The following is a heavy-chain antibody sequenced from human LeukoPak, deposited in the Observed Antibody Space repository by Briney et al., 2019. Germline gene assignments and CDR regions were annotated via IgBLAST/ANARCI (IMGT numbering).Heavy chain of an antibody. CDR1: GYTFSGYY. D-gene: IGHD5-24*01. V-gene: IGHV1-2*02. CDR2: INPNSGT. CDR3: AREGNSLY. Sequence: GASVKVSCKASGYTFSGYYIHWVRQGPGQGLEWMGWINPNSGTNYAQNFQGRVTMTRDTSISTAYMELSRLRSDDTAVYYCAREGNSLYWGQGTLVTVSS. J-gene: IGHJ4*02.